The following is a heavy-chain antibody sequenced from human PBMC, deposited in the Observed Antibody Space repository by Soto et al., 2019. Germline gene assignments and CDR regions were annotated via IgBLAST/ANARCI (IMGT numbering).Heavy chain of an antibody. CDR1: GFTFSSYS. CDR3: ASSALLWFVEPTHMAV. D-gene: IGHD3-10*01. CDR2: ISSSSSYI. J-gene: IGHJ6*03. Sequence: EVQLVESGGGLVKPGGSLRLSCAASGFTFSSYSMNWVRQAPGKGLEWVSSISSSSSYIYYADSVKGRFTISRDNAKKSLYLKMNSLRAEDTAVYYCASSALLWFVEPTHMAVWGKGTTVTVSS. V-gene: IGHV3-21*01.